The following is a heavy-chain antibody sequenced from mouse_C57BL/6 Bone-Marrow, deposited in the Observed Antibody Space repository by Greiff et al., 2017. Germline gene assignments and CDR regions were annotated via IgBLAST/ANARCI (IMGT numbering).Heavy chain of an antibody. J-gene: IGHJ1*03. CDR2: INPNNGGP. CDR3: ARSRRRTGYFDV. CDR1: GYTFTDYN. Sequence: EVQLQQPGPELVKPGASVKIPCKASGYTFTDYNMAWVKQSHGKSLEWIGDINPNNGGPIYNQKFKGKATLTVDQSSSTAYMELRSLTSEDTAVYDCARSRRRTGYFDVWGTGTTVTVSS. D-gene: IGHD2-12*01. V-gene: IGHV1-18*01.